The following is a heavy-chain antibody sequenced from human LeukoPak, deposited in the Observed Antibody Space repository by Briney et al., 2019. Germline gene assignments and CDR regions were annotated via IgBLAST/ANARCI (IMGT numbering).Heavy chain of an antibody. CDR1: GFTFSSYA. CDR2: ISDSGGLT. CDR3: AKDLTSQGAFDI. Sequence: PGGSLRLSCAASGFTFSSYAMSWVRQAPGRGLEWVSDISDSGGLTYYADSVKGRFTISRDNSKNTLFLLMNSLRVEDTAVYYCAKDLTSQGAFDIWGQGTMVTVSS. J-gene: IGHJ3*02. V-gene: IGHV3-23*01. D-gene: IGHD6-6*01.